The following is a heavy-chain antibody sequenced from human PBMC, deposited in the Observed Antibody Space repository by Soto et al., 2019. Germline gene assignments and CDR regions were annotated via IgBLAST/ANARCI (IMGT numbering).Heavy chain of an antibody. V-gene: IGHV4-4*02. CDR2: IYHSGST. J-gene: IGHJ4*02. CDR1: GGSISSSNW. D-gene: IGHD3-10*01. CDR3: ARDFMVRGVIITRYFDY. Sequence: SETLSLTCTVSGGSISSSNWWSWVRQPPGKGLEWIGEIYHSGSTNYNPSLKSRVTISVDKSKNQFSLKLSSVTAADTAVYYCARDFMVRGVIITRYFDYWGQGTLVTVSS.